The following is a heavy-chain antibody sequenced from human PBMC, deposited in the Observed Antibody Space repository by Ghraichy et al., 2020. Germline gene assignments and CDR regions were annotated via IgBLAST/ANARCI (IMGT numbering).Heavy chain of an antibody. V-gene: IGHV1-69*05. CDR2: IIPIFGTA. CDR3: ARDRNYGGRGYTFDY. D-gene: IGHD4-23*01. CDR1: GGTFSSYA. Sequence: SVKVSCKASGGTFSSYAISWVRQAPGQGLEWMGGIIPIFGTANYAQKFQGRVTITTDESTSTAYMELSSLRSEDTAVYYCARDRNYGGRGYTFDYWGQGTLVTVSS. J-gene: IGHJ4*02.